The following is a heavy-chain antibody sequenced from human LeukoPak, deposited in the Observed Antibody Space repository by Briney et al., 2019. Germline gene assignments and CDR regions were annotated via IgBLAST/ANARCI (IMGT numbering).Heavy chain of an antibody. J-gene: IGHJ4*02. Sequence: GGSLRLSCAVSGFTFSDYYMSWIRQAPGKGRGWCSYISSIAITISYADSAKGRFTISRDNANISLYLQMNSLRAEDTAVYYCARDLHRDYYDTSGYFDYWGQGTLVTVSS. CDR3: ARDLHRDYYDTSGYFDY. D-gene: IGHD3-22*01. CDR1: GFTFSDYY. CDR2: ISSIAITI. V-gene: IGHV3-11*01.